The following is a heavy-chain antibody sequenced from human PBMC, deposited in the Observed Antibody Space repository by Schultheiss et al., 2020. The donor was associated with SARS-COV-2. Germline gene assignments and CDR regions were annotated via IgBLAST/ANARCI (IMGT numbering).Heavy chain of an antibody. V-gene: IGHV3-73*01. CDR1: GFTFSGSA. D-gene: IGHD3-22*01. CDR3: TRQPPYYYDSSGYKYYYYGMDV. CDR2: IRSKANSYAT. J-gene: IGHJ6*02. Sequence: GGSLRLSCAASGFTFSGSAMHWVRQASGKGLEWVGRIRSKANSYATAYAASVKGRFTISRDDSKNTAYLQMNSLKTEDTAVYYCTRQPPYYYDSSGYKYYYYGMDVWGQGTTVTVSS.